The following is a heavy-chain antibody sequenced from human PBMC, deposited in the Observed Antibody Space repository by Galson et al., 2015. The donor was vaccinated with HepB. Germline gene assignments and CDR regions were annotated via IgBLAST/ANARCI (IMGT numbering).Heavy chain of an antibody. V-gene: IGHV1-18*01. J-gene: IGHJ4*02. D-gene: IGHD3-9*01. CDR3: ARDIPYYDILTGYWPFDY. CDR1: GGTFSSYA. Sequence: SVKVSCKASGGTFSSYAISWVRQAPGQGLEWMGWISAYNGNTNYAQKLQGRVTMTTDTSTSTAYMELRSLRSDDTAVYYCARDIPYYDILTGYWPFDYWGQGTLVTVSS. CDR2: ISAYNGNT.